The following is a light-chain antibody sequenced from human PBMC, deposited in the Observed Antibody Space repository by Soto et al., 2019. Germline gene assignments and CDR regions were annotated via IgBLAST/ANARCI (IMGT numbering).Light chain of an antibody. V-gene: IGKV3-20*01. CDR1: QSVISDY. CDR2: GAS. CDR3: QQYGRSPS. Sequence: EIVLTQSPGTLSLSPGDRATLSCRASQSVISDYLAWYQQKPGQAPRLLIYGASGRATGIPDRFSGSGSGTDFSLTISRLEPEDFALYYCQQYGRSPSFGQGTRLEI. J-gene: IGKJ5*01.